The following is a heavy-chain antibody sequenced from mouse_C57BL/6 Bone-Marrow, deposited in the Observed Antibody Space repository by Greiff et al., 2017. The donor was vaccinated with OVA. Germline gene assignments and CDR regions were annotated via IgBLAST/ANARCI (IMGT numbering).Heavy chain of an antibody. V-gene: IGHV5-16*01. CDR3: ARALTGAIDY. D-gene: IGHD4-1*01. J-gene: IGHJ2*01. CDR1: GFTFSDYY. Sequence: EVQLQESEGGLVQPGSSMKLSCTASGFTFSDYYMAWVRQVPEKGLEWVANINYDGSSTYYLDSLKSRFIISRDNAKNILYLQMSSLKSEDTATYYCARALTGAIDYWGQGTTLTVSS. CDR2: INYDGSST.